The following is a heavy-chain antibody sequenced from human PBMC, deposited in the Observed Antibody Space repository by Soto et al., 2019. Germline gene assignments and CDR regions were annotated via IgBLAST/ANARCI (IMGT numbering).Heavy chain of an antibody. CDR3: ARRLGDGYIYNDH. V-gene: IGHV5-51*01. D-gene: IGHD5-12*01. J-gene: IGHJ5*02. CDR1: GYSFTSYW. Sequence: PGESLKISCWVSGYSFTSYWIGWVRQMPGKGLEWMGIIYPGDSETRYSPSFQGQVTISADKSITTAYLQWSSLKASDTAMYFCARRLGDGYIYNDHWGQGTLVTVSS. CDR2: IYPGDSET.